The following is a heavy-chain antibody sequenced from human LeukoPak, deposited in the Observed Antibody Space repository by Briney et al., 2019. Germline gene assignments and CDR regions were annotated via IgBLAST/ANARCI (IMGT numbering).Heavy chain of an antibody. CDR2: TYYRSKWYN. V-gene: IGHV6-1*01. Sequence: SQTLSLTCAISGDSVSSNSASWNWIRQSPSRGLEWLGRTYYRSKWYNDYAVSVKGRITINPDTSKNQYSLQLNTLTPEDTAVYYCARNTPDFGTHQRFDPWGQGTLVTVSS. CDR1: GDSVSSNSAS. J-gene: IGHJ5*02. CDR3: ARNTPDFGTHQRFDP. D-gene: IGHD3-10*01.